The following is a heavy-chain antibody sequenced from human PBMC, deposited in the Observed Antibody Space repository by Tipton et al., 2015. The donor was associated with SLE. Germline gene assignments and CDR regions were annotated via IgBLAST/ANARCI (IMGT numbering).Heavy chain of an antibody. Sequence: TLSLTCTVSGGSITNYYWGWVRQPAGKGLEWIGRICCGGSTKYNPSLYSRVSLSVDASKDQFSLKLSSVTAADTAVYYCVVCSPSSCSYFDYWGQGRLVTVSS. J-gene: IGHJ4*02. CDR2: ICCGGST. V-gene: IGHV4-4*07. CDR3: VVCSPSSCSYFDY. CDR1: GGSITNYY. D-gene: IGHD2-2*01.